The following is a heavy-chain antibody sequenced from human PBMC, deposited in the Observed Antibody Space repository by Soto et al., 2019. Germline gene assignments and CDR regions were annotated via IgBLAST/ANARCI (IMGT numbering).Heavy chain of an antibody. CDR1: GGSISNNHYY. CDR2: ISYSGTT. J-gene: IGHJ4*02. CDR3: ARDHDS. V-gene: IGHV4-39*07. Sequence: SETLSLTCTVSGGSISNNHYYWGWVRQPPGKGLEWIASISYSGTTYYNPSLKSRVTISVDTSKNQFSLKLSSVTAADTAVYYCARDHDSWGQGTLVTVSS.